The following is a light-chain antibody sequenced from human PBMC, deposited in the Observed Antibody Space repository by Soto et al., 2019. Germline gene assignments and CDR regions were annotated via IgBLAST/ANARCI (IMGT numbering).Light chain of an antibody. CDR2: LNSDGSH. J-gene: IGLJ1*01. V-gene: IGLV4-69*01. Sequence: QSVLTQSPSASASLRASVKLTCTLSSGHSSYAIAWHQQQPEKGPRYLMKLNSDGSHSKGDGIPDRFSGSSSGAERHLTISSLQSEDEADYYCQTWGTGIHVFGTGTKLTVL. CDR3: QTWGTGIHV. CDR1: SGHSSYA.